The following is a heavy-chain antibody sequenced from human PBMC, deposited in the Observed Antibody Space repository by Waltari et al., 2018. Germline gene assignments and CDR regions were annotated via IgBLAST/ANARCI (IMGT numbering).Heavy chain of an antibody. J-gene: IGHJ4*02. Sequence: QLQLEESGPGLVKPSETLSLTCTVSGSIRSPTSSGACIRQSPGKGLEWITSISYNGATYHNPSLKSRVTVSADSSEDQLFLKLSSVTPTDTAVYFCARQRTHTGFYGKLPVSYFDVWGRGTLVAVSS. D-gene: IGHD1-1*01. V-gene: IGHV4-39*01. CDR2: ISYNGAT. CDR1: GSIRSPTSS. CDR3: ARQRTHTGFYGKLPVSYFDV.